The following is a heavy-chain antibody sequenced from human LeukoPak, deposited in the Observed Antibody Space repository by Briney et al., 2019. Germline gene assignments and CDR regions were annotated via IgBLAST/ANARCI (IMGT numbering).Heavy chain of an antibody. CDR2: ISSSSSTI. CDR1: GFTFSSYS. D-gene: IGHD3-22*01. J-gene: IGHJ4*02. V-gene: IGHV3-48*04. Sequence: PGGSLRLSCAASGFTFSSYSMNWVRQAPGRGLEWVSYISSSSSTIYYADSVKGRFTISRDNSKNTLYLQMNSLRAEDTAVYYCARTYDSSAPFDYWGQGTLVTVSS. CDR3: ARTYDSSAPFDY.